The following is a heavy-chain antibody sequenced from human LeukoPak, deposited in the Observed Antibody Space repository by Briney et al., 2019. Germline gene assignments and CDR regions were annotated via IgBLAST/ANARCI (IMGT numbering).Heavy chain of an antibody. Sequence: ASVSVSSTASVDTFTVDSINGGRQATGQGGGGMGGMNPNSVNTDYAQKFQGRLTMPRNTSLSTAYMELSSLRSEDTAVYYCARGRDRYYDSSGYYYVNSYWGQGTLVTVSS. V-gene: IGHV1-8*01. CDR3: ARGRDRYYDSSGYYYVNSY. J-gene: IGHJ4*02. D-gene: IGHD3-22*01. CDR2: MNPNSVNT. CDR1: VDTFTVDS.